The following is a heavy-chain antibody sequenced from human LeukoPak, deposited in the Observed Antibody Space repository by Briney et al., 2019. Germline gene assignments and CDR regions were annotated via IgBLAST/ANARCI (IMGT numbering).Heavy chain of an antibody. CDR1: GGTFSSYA. CDR3: ARGESLLWFGELSKYYFDY. D-gene: IGHD3-10*01. Sequence: SVTVSCKASGGTFSSYAISWVRQAPGQGLEWMGGIIPIFGTANYAQKFQGRVTITADKSTSTAYMELSSLRSEDTAVYYCARGESLLWFGELSKYYFDYWGQGTLVTVSS. CDR2: IIPIFGTA. J-gene: IGHJ4*02. V-gene: IGHV1-69*06.